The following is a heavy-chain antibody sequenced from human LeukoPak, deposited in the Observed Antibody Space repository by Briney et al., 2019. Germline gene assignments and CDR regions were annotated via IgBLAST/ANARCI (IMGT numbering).Heavy chain of an antibody. CDR1: GFTFSTYA. CDR3: ARVEMATILFDY. D-gene: IGHD5-12*01. V-gene: IGHV3-21*01. J-gene: IGHJ4*02. CDR2: ISSSSSYI. Sequence: GGSLRLSCAASGFTFSTYAMTWLRQAPGKGLEWVSSISSSSSYIYYADSVKGRFTISRDNAKNSLYLQMNSLRDEDTAVYYCARVEMATILFDYWGQGTLVTVSS.